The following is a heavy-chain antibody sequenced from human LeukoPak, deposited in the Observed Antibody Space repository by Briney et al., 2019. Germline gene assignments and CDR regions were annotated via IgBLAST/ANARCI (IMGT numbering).Heavy chain of an antibody. D-gene: IGHD2-2*01. CDR2: INPNSGGT. V-gene: IGHV1-2*02. CDR1: GFTFTSYA. CDR3: ARDIVVVPAAMVGEY. Sequence: ASVKVSCKASGFTFTSYAINWVRQAPGQGLEWMGWINPNSGGTNYAQKFQGRVTMTRDTSISTAYMELSRLRSDDTAVYYCARDIVVVPAAMVGEYWGQGTLVTVSS. J-gene: IGHJ4*02.